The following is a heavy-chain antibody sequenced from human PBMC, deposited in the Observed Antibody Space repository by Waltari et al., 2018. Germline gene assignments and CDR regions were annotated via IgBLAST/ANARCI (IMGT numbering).Heavy chain of an antibody. Sequence: QLQLQESGPGLVEPSETLSLRCTVSGGSISSSDSFWGWIRQPPGRGLEWIGNIHYSGSTYYNPSLKSRVTMSLDKTKNLFSLKLYSVTAADTAVYYCASSLAVIGTGGFQHWGQGTLVTVSS. D-gene: IGHD3-10*01. J-gene: IGHJ1*01. V-gene: IGHV4-39*07. CDR1: GGSISSSDSF. CDR2: IHYSGST. CDR3: ASSLAVIGTGGFQH.